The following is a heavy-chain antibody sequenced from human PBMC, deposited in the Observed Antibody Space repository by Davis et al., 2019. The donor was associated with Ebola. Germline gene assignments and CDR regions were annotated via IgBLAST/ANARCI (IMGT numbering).Heavy chain of an antibody. V-gene: IGHV3-11*05. D-gene: IGHD2-2*01. CDR2: ISSSSSYT. CDR1: GFTFSDYY. J-gene: IGHJ5*02. Sequence: GESLKISCAASGFTFSDYYMSWIRQAPGKGLEWVSYISSSSSYTNYADSVKGRFTISRDNAKNSLYLQMNSLRAEDTAVYYCARGGDIVVVPAARDWFDPWGQGTLVTVSS. CDR3: ARGGDIVVVPAARDWFDP.